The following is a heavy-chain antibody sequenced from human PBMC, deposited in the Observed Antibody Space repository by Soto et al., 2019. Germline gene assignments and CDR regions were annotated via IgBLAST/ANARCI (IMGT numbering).Heavy chain of an antibody. CDR2: INAGNGNT. J-gene: IGHJ4*02. D-gene: IGHD5-12*01. CDR3: ARFGGYSGYDSLDY. CDR1: GYTFTSYT. Sequence: ASVKVSCKASGYTFTSYTMHWVRQAPGQRLEWMGWINAGNGNTKYSQKIQGRVTITRDTSASTAYMELSSLRSEDTVVYYCARFGGYSGYDSLDYWGQGTLVTVSS. V-gene: IGHV1-3*01.